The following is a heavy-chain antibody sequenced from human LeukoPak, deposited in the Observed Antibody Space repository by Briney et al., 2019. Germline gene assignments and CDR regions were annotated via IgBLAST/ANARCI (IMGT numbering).Heavy chain of an antibody. CDR3: VRRSQTTVTTYPDY. CDR1: GFTFSSYA. D-gene: IGHD4-17*01. J-gene: IGHJ4*02. Sequence: GGSLRLSCAASGFTFSSYAMHWVRQAPGKGLEWVAVISYDGSNKYYADSVKGRFTISRDNSKNTLYLQMNSLRAEDTAVYYCVRRSQTTVTTYPDYWGQGTLVTVSS. CDR2: ISYDGSNK. V-gene: IGHV3-30*04.